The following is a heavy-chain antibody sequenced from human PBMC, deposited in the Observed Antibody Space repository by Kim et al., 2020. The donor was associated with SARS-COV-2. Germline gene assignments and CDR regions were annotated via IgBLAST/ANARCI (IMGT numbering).Heavy chain of an antibody. CDR3: ARIVGATRGGLGY. Sequence: ASVKVSCKASGYTFTGYYMHWVRQAPGQGLEWMGWINPNSGGTNYAQKFQGWVTMTRDTSISTAYMELSRLRSDDTAVYYCARIVGATRGGLGYWGQGTLVTVSS. J-gene: IGHJ4*02. D-gene: IGHD1-26*01. V-gene: IGHV1-2*04. CDR2: INPNSGGT. CDR1: GYTFTGYY.